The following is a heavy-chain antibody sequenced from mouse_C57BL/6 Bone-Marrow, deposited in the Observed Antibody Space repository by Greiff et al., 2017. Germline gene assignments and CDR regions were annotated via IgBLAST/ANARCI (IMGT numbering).Heavy chain of an antibody. V-gene: IGHV1-55*01. J-gene: IGHJ2*01. CDR2: IYPGSGST. D-gene: IGHD1-1*01. Sequence: QVQLQHSGAELVKPGASVKMSCKASGYTFTSYWITWVKQRPGQGLEWIGDIYPGSGSTNYNEKFKSKATLTVDTSSSTAYMQLSSLTSEDSAVYYCAITTVVAFDYWGQGTTLTVSS. CDR3: AITTVVAFDY. CDR1: GYTFTSYW.